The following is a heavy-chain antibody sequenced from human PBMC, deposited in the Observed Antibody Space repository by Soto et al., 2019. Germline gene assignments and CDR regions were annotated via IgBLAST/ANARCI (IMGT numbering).Heavy chain of an antibody. CDR3: AIHRITAAGWPLILI. D-gene: IGHD6-13*01. CDR1: GFTFSNYA. Sequence: GSLRLSCAASGFTFSNYAMSWVRQAPGKGLEWVSAISGSGGSTYYADSVKGRFTISRDNSKNTLYLQMDSPRAEDTAVYYCAIHRITAAGWPLILIWGPATIVTVS. J-gene: IGHJ3*02. CDR2: ISGSGGST. V-gene: IGHV3-23*01.